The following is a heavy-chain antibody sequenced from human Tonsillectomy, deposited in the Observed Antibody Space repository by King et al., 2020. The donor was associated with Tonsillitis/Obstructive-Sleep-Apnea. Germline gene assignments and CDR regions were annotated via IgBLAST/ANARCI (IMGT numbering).Heavy chain of an antibody. J-gene: IGHJ4*02. D-gene: IGHD3-22*01. Sequence: VQLQESGPGLVKPSETLSLTCTVSGGSISSYYWSWIRQPPGKVLEWIGYIYYSGSTNYNPSLKSRVTISVDTSKNQFSLKLGSVTAADTAVYYCARGLDYYYDSSGRYYFDYWGQGTLVTVSS. V-gene: IGHV4-59*01. CDR2: IYYSGST. CDR1: GGSISSYY. CDR3: ARGLDYYYDSSGRYYFDY.